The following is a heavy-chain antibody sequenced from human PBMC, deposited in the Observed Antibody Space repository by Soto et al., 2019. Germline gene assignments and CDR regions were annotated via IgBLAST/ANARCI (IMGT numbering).Heavy chain of an antibody. Sequence: GASVKVSCKVSGCTLTELSMHWVRQAPGKGLEWMGGFDPEDGETIHAQKFQGRVTMTEDTSTDTAYMELSSLRSEDTAVYYCATVPYYDFWSGYSFDYWGQGTLVTVSS. J-gene: IGHJ4*02. D-gene: IGHD3-3*01. V-gene: IGHV1-24*01. CDR1: GCTLTELS. CDR3: ATVPYYDFWSGYSFDY. CDR2: FDPEDGET.